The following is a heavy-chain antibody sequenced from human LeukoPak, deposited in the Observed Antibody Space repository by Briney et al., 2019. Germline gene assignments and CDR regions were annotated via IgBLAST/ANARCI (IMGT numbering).Heavy chain of an antibody. V-gene: IGHV1-2*06. D-gene: IGHD2-2*01. Sequence: ASVNVSCKASGGTFSSYAISWVRQAPGQGLEWMGRINPNSGDTNYAQNFQGRVTMTRDTSISTAYMELSRLRSDDTAVYYCARDYCSSTSCLFDYWGQGTLVTVSS. J-gene: IGHJ4*02. CDR2: INPNSGDT. CDR3: ARDYCSSTSCLFDY. CDR1: GGTFSSYA.